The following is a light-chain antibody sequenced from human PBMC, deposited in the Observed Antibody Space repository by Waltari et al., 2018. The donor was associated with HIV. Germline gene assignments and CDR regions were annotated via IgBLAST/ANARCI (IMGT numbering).Light chain of an antibody. J-gene: IGLJ1*01. Sequence: QSVLTQPPSVSAAPGQKVTISCSGSTSNIGNNYVSWYQRPPGTAPKRLISDHSEPPSGIPDRFSGSKSGTSATLRNTGLQTGDEADYYCGTWDSSLSAVVFGTGTKVTVL. V-gene: IGLV1-51*01. CDR2: DHS. CDR1: TSNIGNNY. CDR3: GTWDSSLSAVV.